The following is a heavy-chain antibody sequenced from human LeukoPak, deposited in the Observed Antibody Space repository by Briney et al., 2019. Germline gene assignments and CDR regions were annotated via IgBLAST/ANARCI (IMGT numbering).Heavy chain of an antibody. Sequence: ASVKVSCKASGYTFTSYDINWVRQATGQGLEWMGWMNPNSGNTGYAQKFQGRVTMTRNTSISTAYMELSSLRSEDTAVYYCAREGRDSSGYSITAYLYWGQGTLVTVSS. CDR1: GYTFTSYD. J-gene: IGHJ4*02. V-gene: IGHV1-8*01. CDR3: AREGRDSSGYSITAYLY. D-gene: IGHD3-22*01. CDR2: MNPNSGNT.